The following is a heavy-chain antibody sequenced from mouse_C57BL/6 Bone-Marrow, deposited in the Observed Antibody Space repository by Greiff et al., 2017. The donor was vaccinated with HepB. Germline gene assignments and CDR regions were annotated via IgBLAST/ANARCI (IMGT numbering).Heavy chain of an antibody. D-gene: IGHD1-1*01. J-gene: IGHJ1*01. CDR2: IYPRDGST. CDR1: GYTFTDHT. V-gene: IGHV1-78*01. CDR3: ARRFPLIYYYGSSPYWYFDV. Sequence: QVQLQQSDAELVKPGASVKISCKVSGYTFTDHTIHWMKQRPEQGLEWIGYIYPRDGSTKYNEKFKGKATLTADKSSSTAYMQLNSLTSEDSAVYFCARRFPLIYYYGSSPYWYFDVWGSGTTVTVSS.